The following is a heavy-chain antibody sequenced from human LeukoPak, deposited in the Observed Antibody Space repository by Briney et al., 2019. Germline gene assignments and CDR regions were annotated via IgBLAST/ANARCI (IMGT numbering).Heavy chain of an antibody. V-gene: IGHV3-23*01. CDR1: GLTFRNYA. D-gene: IGHD3-10*01. CDR2: VSGKGDET. J-gene: IGHJ5*01. Sequence: GGSLRLSCAASGLTFRNYAMSWVRQAPGKGLEWVSTVSGKGDETFYADSVKGLFTLSRDNSKNTLYLQMNSLRAEDTAVYYCAKRGHYSFFDSWGQGTLVTVSS. CDR3: AKRGHYSFFDS.